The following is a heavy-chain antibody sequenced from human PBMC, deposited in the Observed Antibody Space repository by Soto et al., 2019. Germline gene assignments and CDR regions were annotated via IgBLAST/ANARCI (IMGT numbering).Heavy chain of an antibody. CDR3: ARDRQRKLYYGSGQRVTDY. CDR2: IWYDGSNK. CDR1: GFTFSSYG. Sequence: GGSLRLSCAASGFTFSSYGMHWVRQAPGKGLEWVAVIWYDGSNKYYADSVKGRFTISRDNSKNTLYLQMNSLRAEDTAVYYCARDRQRKLYYGSGQRVTDYWGQGTLVTVSS. J-gene: IGHJ4*02. V-gene: IGHV3-33*01. D-gene: IGHD3-10*01.